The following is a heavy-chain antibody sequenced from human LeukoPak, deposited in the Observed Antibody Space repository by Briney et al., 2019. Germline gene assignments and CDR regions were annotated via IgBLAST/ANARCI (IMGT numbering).Heavy chain of an antibody. D-gene: IGHD2-2*02. J-gene: IGHJ3*02. CDR3: ARCSRSSTECYSAFDI. V-gene: IGHV3-20*04. CDR2: ITNWNGGST. Sequence: GWSLRLSCEASGFTIDDYGMSWVRQSTGKGLEWVSAITNWNGGSTGYADSVRGRFTISRDNAKNSLYLQMNSLRAEDTALYYCARCSRSSTECYSAFDIWGQGTMVTVSS. CDR1: GFTIDDYG.